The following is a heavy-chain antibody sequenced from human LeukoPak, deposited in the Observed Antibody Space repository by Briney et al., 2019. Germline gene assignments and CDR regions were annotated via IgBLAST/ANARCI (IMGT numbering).Heavy chain of an antibody. CDR3: ARERGDGYYLFDL. CDR2: IYYSGST. D-gene: IGHD5-24*01. J-gene: IGHJ5*02. CDR1: GGSLSSGDYY. V-gene: IGHV4-30-4*08. Sequence: PSETLSLTCTVSGGSLSSGDYYWSWIRQPPGKGLEWIGYIYYSGSTHYNPSLKSRVTISVDTSKNQFSLKLSSVTAAHTAVYYCARERGDGYYLFDLWGQGTLVTVSS.